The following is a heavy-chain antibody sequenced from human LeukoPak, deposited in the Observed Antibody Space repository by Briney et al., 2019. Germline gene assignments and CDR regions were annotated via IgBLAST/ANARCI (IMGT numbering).Heavy chain of an antibody. J-gene: IGHJ4*02. Sequence: SVKVSCKASGGTFSSYAISRVRQAPGQGLEWMGRIIPIFGTANYAQKFQGRVTITTDESTSTAYMELSSLRSEDTAVYYCARDERGYSYGYGYYSDYWGQGTLVTVSS. V-gene: IGHV1-69*05. CDR1: GGTFSSYA. CDR2: IIPIFGTA. CDR3: ARDERGYSYGYGYYSDY. D-gene: IGHD5-18*01.